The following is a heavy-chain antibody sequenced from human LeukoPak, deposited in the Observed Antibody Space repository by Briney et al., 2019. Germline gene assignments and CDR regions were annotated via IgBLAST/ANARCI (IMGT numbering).Heavy chain of an antibody. J-gene: IGHJ4*02. CDR2: IYYTGIT. D-gene: IGHD6-13*01. Sequence: PSETLSLTCTVSGGSISRSSYYWGLIRQPPGKGLEWIGCIYYTGITYYNPSLKSRVTISVDTSKNHFSLKLSSVTAADTAVYYCARDIGYSSSWYTDYWGQGTLVTVSS. CDR3: ARDIGYSSSWYTDY. V-gene: IGHV4-39*02. CDR1: GGSISRSSYY.